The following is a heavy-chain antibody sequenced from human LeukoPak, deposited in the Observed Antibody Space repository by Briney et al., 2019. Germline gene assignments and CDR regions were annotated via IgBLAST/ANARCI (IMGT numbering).Heavy chain of an antibody. J-gene: IGHJ4*02. Sequence: QPGGSLILSCAASGFTFSNYNMNWVRQAPGKGLEWVSYISTSGRAIFYADSVKGRFTISRDNAKNSLFLQMNSLRDEDTAVYYCARVPLYDRSGYYFDYWGLGTLVTVSS. CDR3: ARVPLYDRSGYYFDY. CDR1: GFTFSNYN. D-gene: IGHD3-22*01. V-gene: IGHV3-48*02. CDR2: ISTSGRAI.